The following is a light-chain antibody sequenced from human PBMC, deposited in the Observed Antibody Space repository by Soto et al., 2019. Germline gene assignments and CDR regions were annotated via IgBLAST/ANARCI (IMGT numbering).Light chain of an antibody. CDR1: RSNVGNNA. V-gene: IGLV1-36*01. Sequence: QSVLTQPPSVSEAPRQRVTISCSGSRSNVGNNAVNWYQQLPGKAPTLLIYYDDLVPSGVSARFSGSKSGTSASLAISGLQSGDEADYYCAAWDDRLNGVIFGGGTKVTVL. CDR2: YDD. J-gene: IGLJ2*01. CDR3: AAWDDRLNGVI.